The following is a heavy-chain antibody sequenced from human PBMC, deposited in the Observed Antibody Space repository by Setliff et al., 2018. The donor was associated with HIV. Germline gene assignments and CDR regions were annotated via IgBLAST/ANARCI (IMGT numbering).Heavy chain of an antibody. J-gene: IGHJ6*02. V-gene: IGHV3-7*02. Sequence: GGSLRLSCAASGYTFSSYWMAWVRQCPGKGLEWVATIQQHGSETNYVDSVKGRFTIFRDNAKSSMYLQMNSLRAEDTAIYYCARKFRPGHGVDVWGQGTTVTVSS. D-gene: IGHD3-10*01. CDR1: GYTFSSYW. CDR3: ARKFRPGHGVDV. CDR2: IQQHGSET.